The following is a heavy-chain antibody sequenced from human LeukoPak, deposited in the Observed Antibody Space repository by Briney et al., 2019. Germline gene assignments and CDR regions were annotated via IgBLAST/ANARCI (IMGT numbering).Heavy chain of an antibody. CDR2: ISGSGGRT. Sequence: HTGGSLRLSCAASGFNFSIYAMSWVRQAPGKGLEWVSVISGSGGRTYYADSVKGRFTISRDNSKNTLYLQMNSLRAEDTAVYYCAKENTKKSFRPGEATVTKGYFDYWGQGTLVTVSS. CDR1: GFNFSIYA. CDR3: AKENTKKSFRPGEATVTKGYFDY. V-gene: IGHV3-23*01. D-gene: IGHD4-17*01. J-gene: IGHJ4*02.